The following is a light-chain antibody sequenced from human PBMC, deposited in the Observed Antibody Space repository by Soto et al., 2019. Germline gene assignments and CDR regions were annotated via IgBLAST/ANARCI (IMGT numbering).Light chain of an antibody. J-gene: IGKJ2*01. Sequence: EIVLTQSPATLSLSPGERATLSCRASRSVGNNLAWYQKKPGQAPGLLIYAASTRATGIPARFSGSGSGTDFTLTISSLEPEDFAVYYCQQYNSYSYTFGQGTKLEIK. CDR2: AAS. CDR1: RSVGNN. V-gene: IGKV3-11*01. CDR3: QQYNSYSYT.